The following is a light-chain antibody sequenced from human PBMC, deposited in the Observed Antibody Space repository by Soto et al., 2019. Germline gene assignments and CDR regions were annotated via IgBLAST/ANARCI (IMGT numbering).Light chain of an antibody. CDR1: SSDVGGSKF. J-gene: IGLJ1*01. CDR3: ASDAGSNTLI. CDR2: DVS. V-gene: IGLV2-8*01. Sequence: QSALTQPPSASGSLGQSVSISCTGTSSDVGGSKFVSWYQHHPGKAPKLMIYDVSERPSGVPDRFSGSKSGNTATLTVSGLQAEDEADYYCASDAGSNTLIFGTGTKLTVL.